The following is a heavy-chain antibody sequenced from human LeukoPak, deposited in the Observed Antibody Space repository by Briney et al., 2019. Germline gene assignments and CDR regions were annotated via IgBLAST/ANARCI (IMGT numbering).Heavy chain of an antibody. J-gene: IGHJ3*02. CDR2: INPNSGGT. D-gene: IGHD2-15*01. CDR1: GYTLTGSD. CDR3: ATGDAYFSGVSCQKDAFDI. V-gene: IGHV1-2*02. Sequence: ASVKVSCKASGYTLTGSDMHWVRQAPGQGLEWMGWINPNSGGTNYAQKFQGRVTMTRDTSISTAYMELSRLRSDDTAVYYCATGDAYFSGVSCQKDAFDIWGQGTMVTVSS.